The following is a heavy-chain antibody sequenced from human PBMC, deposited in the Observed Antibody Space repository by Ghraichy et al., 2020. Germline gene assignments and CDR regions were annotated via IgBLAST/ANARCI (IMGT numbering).Heavy chain of an antibody. CDR1: GYTFTSYG. Sequence: ASVKVSCKASGYTFTSYGISWVRQAPGQGLEWMGWISAYNGNTNYAQKLQGRVTMTTDTSTSTAYMELRSLRSDDTAVYYCARDGGRWRVSPGYYYYGMDVWGQGTTVTVSS. V-gene: IGHV1-18*01. J-gene: IGHJ6*02. CDR3: ARDGGRWRVSPGYYYYGMDV. D-gene: IGHD3-16*01. CDR2: ISAYNGNT.